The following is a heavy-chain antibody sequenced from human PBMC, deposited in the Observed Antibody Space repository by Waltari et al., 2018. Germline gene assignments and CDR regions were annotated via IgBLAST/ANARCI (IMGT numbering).Heavy chain of an antibody. CDR3: ALTYYYDSSGYLMAFDI. CDR1: GYSISSGYY. V-gene: IGHV4-38-2*01. J-gene: IGHJ3*02. CDR2: IYHSGST. Sequence: QVQLQESGPGLVKPSETLSLTCAVSGYSISSGYYWGWIRQPPGKGLEWIGSIYHSGSTYYNPSLKSRVTISVDTSKNQFSLKLSSVTAADTVVYYCALTYYYDSSGYLMAFDIWGQGTMVTVSS. D-gene: IGHD3-22*01.